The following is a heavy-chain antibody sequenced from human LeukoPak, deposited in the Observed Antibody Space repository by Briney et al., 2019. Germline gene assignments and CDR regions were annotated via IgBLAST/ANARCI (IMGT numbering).Heavy chain of an antibody. CDR1: GGSISNDNYD. CDR2: IFSSGST. D-gene: IGHD1-1*01. J-gene: IGHJ4*02. V-gene: IGHV4-61*02. CDR3: ARGVPMSY. Sequence: SETLSLTCTVSGGSISNDNYDWSWIRQPAGKGLEWIGRIFSSGSTNYNPSLNSRVTISLDTSKNQFSLKLSSVTAADTAVYYCARGVPMSYWGQGTLVTVSS.